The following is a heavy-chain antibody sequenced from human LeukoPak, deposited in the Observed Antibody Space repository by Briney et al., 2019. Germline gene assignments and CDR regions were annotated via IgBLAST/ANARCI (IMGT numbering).Heavy chain of an antibody. CDR3: ASTVDTAMVTV. Sequence: SETLSLTCTVSGGSISSSSYYWGWVRQPPGKGLEWIGSIYYSGSTYYNPSLKSRVTISVDTSKNQFSLKLSSVTAADTAVYYCASTVDTAMVTVWGQGTLVTVSS. J-gene: IGHJ4*02. CDR2: IYYSGST. CDR1: GGSISSSSYY. D-gene: IGHD5-18*01. V-gene: IGHV4-39*07.